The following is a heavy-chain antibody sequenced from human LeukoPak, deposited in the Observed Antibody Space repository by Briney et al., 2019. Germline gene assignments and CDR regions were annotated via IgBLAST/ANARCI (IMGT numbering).Heavy chain of an antibody. D-gene: IGHD3-10*01. Sequence: GASVKVSCKASGYTFTTYGLSWVRQAPGQGLEWMGWITTYNGDTDYAQKLQGRVTMTADTSTSTAYMELRSLRPDDTAVYYCAIVLPYFGYWGQGTLLTVSS. V-gene: IGHV1-18*01. CDR2: ITTYNGDT. CDR3: AIVLPYFGY. CDR1: GYTFTTYG. J-gene: IGHJ4*02.